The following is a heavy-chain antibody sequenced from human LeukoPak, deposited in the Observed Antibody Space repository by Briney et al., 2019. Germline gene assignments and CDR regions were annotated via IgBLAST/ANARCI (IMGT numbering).Heavy chain of an antibody. CDR3: ARERYSSAGGWFDP. Sequence: SETLSLTCTVSGGPISSGSYYWSWIRQPAGKGLEWIGRIYTSGSTNYNPSLKSRVTISVDTSKNQFSLKLSSVTAADTAVYYCARERYSSAGGWFDPWGQGTLVTVSS. CDR2: IYTSGST. CDR1: GGPISSGSYY. J-gene: IGHJ5*02. V-gene: IGHV4-61*02. D-gene: IGHD6-25*01.